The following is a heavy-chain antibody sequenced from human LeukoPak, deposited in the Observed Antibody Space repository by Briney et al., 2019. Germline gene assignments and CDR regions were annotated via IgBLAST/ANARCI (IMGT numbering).Heavy chain of an antibody. J-gene: IGHJ4*02. D-gene: IGHD2-21*02. CDR3: AKDGGVTLSIAYCGGDCYNYFDY. CDR1: GFTFSSYA. Sequence: GWSLRLSCAASGFTFSSYAMRWVRQAPGKGLEWVSAISGSGGSTYYADSVRGRFTISRDNSKNTLYLQMNSLRAEDTAVYYCAKDGGVTLSIAYCGGDCYNYFDYWGQGTLVTVSS. V-gene: IGHV3-23*01. CDR2: ISGSGGST.